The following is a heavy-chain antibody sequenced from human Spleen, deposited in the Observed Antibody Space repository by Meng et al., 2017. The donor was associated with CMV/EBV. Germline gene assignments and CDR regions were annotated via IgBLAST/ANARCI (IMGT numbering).Heavy chain of an antibody. J-gene: IGHJ4*02. Sequence: GTFSSYGVSWVRQAPGQGLEWVGRIIPMFGATSYSQDFQGRVTITADELTTTVHMELSSLKSEDTAIYYCATEKPLDTLSVRLFDYWGQGTLVTVSS. CDR3: ATEKPLDTLSVRLFDY. CDR2: IIPMFGAT. CDR1: GTFSSYG. D-gene: IGHD5-18*01. V-gene: IGHV1-69*01.